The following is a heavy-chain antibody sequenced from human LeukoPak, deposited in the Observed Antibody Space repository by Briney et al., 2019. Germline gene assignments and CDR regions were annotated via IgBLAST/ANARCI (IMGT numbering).Heavy chain of an antibody. CDR1: GFTFKSYG. V-gene: IGHV1-18*01. J-gene: IGHJ4*02. Sequence: GASVKVSCKAVGFTFKSYGFSWVRQAPGQGLEWMGWISAYNGNTNCAQKFQGRVTMTTDTSTSTAYLEVRSLRSDDTAVYYCARDVSYYGSGTYGDYWGQGTLVTVSP. CDR2: ISAYNGNT. CDR3: ARDVSYYGSGTYGDY. D-gene: IGHD3-10*01.